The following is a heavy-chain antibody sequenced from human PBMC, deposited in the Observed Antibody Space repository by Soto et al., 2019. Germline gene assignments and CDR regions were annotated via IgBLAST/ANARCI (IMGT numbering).Heavy chain of an antibody. Sequence: EVQLVESGGGLVQPGGSLRLSCAASGFTFSSYWMSWVRQAPGKGLEWVANIKQDGSEKYYVDSVKGRFTISRDNAKNSLYLQMNSLRAEDTAVYYCARVMITYYYDSSGYYGAFDYWGQGTLVTVSS. V-gene: IGHV3-7*01. CDR3: ARVMITYYYDSSGYYGAFDY. D-gene: IGHD3-22*01. CDR1: GFTFSSYW. J-gene: IGHJ4*02. CDR2: IKQDGSEK.